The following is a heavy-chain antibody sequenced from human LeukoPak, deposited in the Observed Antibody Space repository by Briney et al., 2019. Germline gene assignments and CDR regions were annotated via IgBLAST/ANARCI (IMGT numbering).Heavy chain of an antibody. CDR1: GFTFSTYS. J-gene: IGHJ4*02. CDR2: ISSSGSFI. V-gene: IGHV3-21*01. CDR3: ARRYCTSTICYTFDY. Sequence: PGGSLRLSCAASGFTFSTYSMNWVRQAPGKGLEWVSSISSSGSFIYYADSVKGRFTISRDNAKNSLYLQMYSLRAEDTAVYYCARRYCTSTICYTFDYWGQGTLVTVSS. D-gene: IGHD2-2*01.